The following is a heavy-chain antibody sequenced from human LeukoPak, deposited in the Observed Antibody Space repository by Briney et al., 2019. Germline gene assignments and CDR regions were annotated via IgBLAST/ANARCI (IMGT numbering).Heavy chain of an antibody. Sequence: GGSLRLSCAASGFTFSSYDMHWVRQAAGKGLEWVSAISAAGDKYYLDSVKGRFTISRENAKNSLYLQMNSLRAGDTAVYYCVALGDRIYWGQGTLVTVSS. CDR1: GFTFSSYD. CDR3: VALGDRIY. V-gene: IGHV3-13*01. J-gene: IGHJ4*02. D-gene: IGHD2-21*02. CDR2: ISAAGDK.